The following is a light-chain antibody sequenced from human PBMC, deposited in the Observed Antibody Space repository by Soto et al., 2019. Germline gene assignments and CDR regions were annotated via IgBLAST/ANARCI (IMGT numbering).Light chain of an antibody. J-gene: IGKJ5*01. CDR2: DTS. CDR3: QQYNNWPPIT. CDR1: QSVSIK. Sequence: IVITQSPTALSVSPGERATRSCRASQSVSIKLAWYQQKLGQAPRLLIYDTSTRATGIPARFSGSGSGTEFTLTISSLQSEDFAVYYCQQYNNWPPITFGQGTRLEIK. V-gene: IGKV3-15*01.